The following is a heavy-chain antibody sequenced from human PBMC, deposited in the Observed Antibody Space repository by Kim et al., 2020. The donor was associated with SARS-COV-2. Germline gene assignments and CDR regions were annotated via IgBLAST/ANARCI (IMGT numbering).Heavy chain of an antibody. D-gene: IGHD1-26*01. CDR1: GGSISSSSYY. V-gene: IGHV4-39*01. Sequence: SETLSLTCTVSGGSISSSSYYWGWIRQPPGKGLEWIGSIYYSGSTYYNPSLKSRVTISVDTSKNQFSLKLSSVTAADTAVYYCARRPSLGATYYSYYGMDVWGQGTTVTVSS. CDR2: IYYSGST. J-gene: IGHJ6*02. CDR3: ARRPSLGATYYSYYGMDV.